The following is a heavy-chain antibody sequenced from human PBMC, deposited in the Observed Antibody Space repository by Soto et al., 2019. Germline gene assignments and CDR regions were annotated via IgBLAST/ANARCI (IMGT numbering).Heavy chain of an antibody. CDR3: ASLRRDGYNSGY. Sequence: SETLSLTCTVSGGSISSYYWSWIRQPPGKGLEWIGYIYYSGSTNYNPPLKSRVTISVDTSKNQFSLKLSSVTAADTAVYYCASLRRDGYNSGYWGQGTLVTVSS. V-gene: IGHV4-59*01. D-gene: IGHD5-12*01. CDR1: GGSISSYY. J-gene: IGHJ4*02. CDR2: IYYSGST.